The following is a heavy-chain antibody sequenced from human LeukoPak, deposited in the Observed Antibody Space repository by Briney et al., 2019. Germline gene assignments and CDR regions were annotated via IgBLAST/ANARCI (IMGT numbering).Heavy chain of an antibody. CDR3: ARFIAALNAFGI. Sequence: ASVKVSCKASGYTFTGYYMHWVRQAPGQGLEWMGWINPNSGGTNYAQKFQGRVTMTRDTSISTAYMELSRLRSDDTAVYYCARFIAALNAFGIWGQGTMVTVSS. D-gene: IGHD6-13*01. V-gene: IGHV1-2*02. CDR2: INPNSGGT. CDR1: GYTFTGYY. J-gene: IGHJ3*02.